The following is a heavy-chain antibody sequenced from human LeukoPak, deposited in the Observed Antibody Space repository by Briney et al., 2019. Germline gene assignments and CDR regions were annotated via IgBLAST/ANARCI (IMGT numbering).Heavy chain of an antibody. CDR1: GFTFSSYW. V-gene: IGHV3-74*01. D-gene: IGHD3-10*01. CDR3: ATGKGSEDPSFGY. J-gene: IGHJ4*02. CDR2: INSDGSST. Sequence: GGSLRLSCAASGFTFSSYWMHWVRQVPGKGLVWVSRINSDGSSTHYADSVKGRFTISRDNAKNTFFLQMNSLRDEDTAVYYCATGKGSEDPSFGYWGQGTLVTVSS.